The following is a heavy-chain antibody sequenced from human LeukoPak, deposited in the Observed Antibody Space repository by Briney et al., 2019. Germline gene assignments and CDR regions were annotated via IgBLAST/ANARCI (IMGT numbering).Heavy chain of an antibody. D-gene: IGHD2-15*01. CDR2: ISSSGGST. CDR3: AKDDCSGGSCYSGHDH. CDR1: GFTFSNYA. Sequence: GGSLSLSCAASGFTFSNYAMSWVRQAPGKGLEWASAISSSGGSTYYADSVKGRFTISRDNSKNTLYLQMNSLRAEDTAVYYCAKDDCSGGSCYSGHDHWGQGTLVTVSS. J-gene: IGHJ4*02. V-gene: IGHV3-23*01.